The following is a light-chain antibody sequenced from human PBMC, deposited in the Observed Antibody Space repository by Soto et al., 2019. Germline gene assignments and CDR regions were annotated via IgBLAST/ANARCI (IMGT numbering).Light chain of an antibody. Sequence: DIQMTQSPSSLSASVGDRVTITCRASQGISTYLNWYQQKPGKAPKLLIYTASSLQSGVPSRFSGSGSGTDFILTISSLQTEDFAIYYCQQSNNTPWTFGQGTKVEIK. V-gene: IGKV1-39*01. CDR2: TAS. CDR1: QGISTY. CDR3: QQSNNTPWT. J-gene: IGKJ1*01.